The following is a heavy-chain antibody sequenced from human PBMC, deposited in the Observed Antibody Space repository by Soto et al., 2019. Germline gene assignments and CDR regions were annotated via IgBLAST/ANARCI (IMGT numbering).Heavy chain of an antibody. CDR3: ARDSLSGYYFDY. Sequence: QLQLQESGSGLVKPSQTLSLTCVVSGDSISSGGYSWNWIRQPPGKGLEWIGHTYHRAGSLYNPSLDSRVTISVDKSKNQFSLRLTSVTAADTAVYYCARDSLSGYYFDYWGQGTLVTVSS. J-gene: IGHJ4*02. D-gene: IGHD3-22*01. V-gene: IGHV4-30-2*01. CDR1: GDSISSGGYS. CDR2: TYHRAGS.